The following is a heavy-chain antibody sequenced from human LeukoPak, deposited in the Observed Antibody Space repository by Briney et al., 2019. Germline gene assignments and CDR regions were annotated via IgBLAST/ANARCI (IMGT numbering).Heavy chain of an antibody. CDR2: IKQDGSEE. J-gene: IGHJ1*01. CDR1: GFTFSNFW. Sequence: GVSLRLSCIGSGFTFSNFWMNWVRQAPGKGLEWVAIIKQDGSEEYYVDSVKGRFIISRDNAKNSLSLQMNSLRVEDSAVYFCAGSSGFIPYHWGQGTLVTVSS. V-gene: IGHV3-7*01. D-gene: IGHD3-10*01. CDR3: AGSSGFIPYH.